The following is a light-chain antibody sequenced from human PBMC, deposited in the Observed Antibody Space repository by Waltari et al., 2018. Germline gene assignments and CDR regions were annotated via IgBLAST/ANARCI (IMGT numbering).Light chain of an antibody. V-gene: IGKV4-1*01. CDR3: QQYSATPPT. Sequence: DIVMTQSPDSLAVSLGERATINCKSSQSVISSFNNKNYLTWFQQKAGEPPKVLIYWASTRESGVPDRFSGSGSGTDFTLTISGLQAEDVAVYYCQQYSATPPTFGQGTKVEIK. J-gene: IGKJ1*01. CDR1: QSVISSFNNKNY. CDR2: WAS.